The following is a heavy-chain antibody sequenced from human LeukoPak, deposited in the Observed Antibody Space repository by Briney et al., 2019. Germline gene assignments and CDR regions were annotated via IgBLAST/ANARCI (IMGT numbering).Heavy chain of an antibody. J-gene: IGHJ4*02. CDR3: ARGRNYYDSSGYYLLSYFDY. D-gene: IGHD3-22*01. V-gene: IGHV3-20*04. CDR2: INWNGGST. CDR1: GFTFDDYG. Sequence: PGGSLRLSCAASGFTFDDYGMSWVRQAPGKGLEWVSGINWNGGSTGYADSVKGRFTISRDNAKNSLYLQMNSLRAEDTALYYCARGRNYYDSSGYYLLSYFDYWGQGTLVTVSS.